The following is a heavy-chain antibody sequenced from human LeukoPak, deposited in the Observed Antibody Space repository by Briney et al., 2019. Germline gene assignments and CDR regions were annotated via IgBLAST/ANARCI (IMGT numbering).Heavy chain of an antibody. Sequence: GASLKVSCKASGYTFISYGISWVRQAPGQGLEWMGWVSGYNGNTNYAQKLQDRVTMTTDTSTSTAYMELRSLRSDDTAVYYCARAYTVADPGELRYWGQGTLVTVSS. J-gene: IGHJ4*02. CDR2: VSGYNGNT. D-gene: IGHD6-19*01. V-gene: IGHV1-18*01. CDR1: GYTFISYG. CDR3: ARAYTVADPGELRY.